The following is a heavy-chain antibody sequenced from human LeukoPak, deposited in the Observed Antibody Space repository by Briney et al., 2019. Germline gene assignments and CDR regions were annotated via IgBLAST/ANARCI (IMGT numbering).Heavy chain of an antibody. V-gene: IGHV3-23*01. CDR1: GFTFSGYV. CDR3: AKSDCASDGCKLLNY. CDR2: ISGSGGST. Sequence: SGGSLRLSCAASGFTFSGYVMTWVRQPPGKGLQWVADISGSGGSTYYADSVKGRFSISRDNSKNTLYLQLDSLRAEDTAVYYCAKSDCASDGCKLLNYWGQGTLVTASS. D-gene: IGHD2-21*01. J-gene: IGHJ4*02.